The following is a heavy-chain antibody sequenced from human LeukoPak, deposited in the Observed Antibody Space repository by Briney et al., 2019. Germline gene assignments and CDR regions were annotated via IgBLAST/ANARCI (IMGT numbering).Heavy chain of an antibody. V-gene: IGHV4-39*07. Sequence: SETLSLTCTVSGGSISSSSYYWGWIRQPPGKGLEWIGSIYYSGSTYYNPSLKSRVTISVDTSKNQFSLKLSSVTAADTAVYYCARSSGHWFDPWGQGTLVTVSS. J-gene: IGHJ5*02. D-gene: IGHD5-12*01. CDR2: IYYSGST. CDR1: GGSISSSSYY. CDR3: ARSSGHWFDP.